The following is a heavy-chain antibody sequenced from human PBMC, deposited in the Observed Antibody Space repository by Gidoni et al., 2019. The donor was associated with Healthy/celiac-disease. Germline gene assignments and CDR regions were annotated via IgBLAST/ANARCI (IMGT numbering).Heavy chain of an antibody. CDR1: GFTFSRYA. CDR2: ISGSGGST. D-gene: IGHD5-12*01. V-gene: IGHV3-23*01. CDR3: AKDLWLQPIGALFGY. Sequence: EVQLLESGGGLVQPGGSLRLSCAASGFTFSRYAMSWVRQAPGKGLEWVSAISGSGGSTYYADSVKGRFTISRDNSKNTLYLQMNSLRAEDTAVYYCAKDLWLQPIGALFGYWGQGTLVTVSS. J-gene: IGHJ4*02.